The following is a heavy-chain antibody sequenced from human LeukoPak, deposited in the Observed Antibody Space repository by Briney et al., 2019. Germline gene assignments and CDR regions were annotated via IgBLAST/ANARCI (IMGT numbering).Heavy chain of an antibody. CDR3: ARGEAVAGFERD. D-gene: IGHD6-19*01. Sequence: GGSLRLSCAASGFTFSSYGMHWVRQAPGKGLEWVAFIRYDGSNKYYADSVKGRFTISRDNSKNTLYLQMNSLRAEDTAVYYCARGEAVAGFERDWGQGTLVTVSS. V-gene: IGHV3-30*02. J-gene: IGHJ4*02. CDR2: IRYDGSNK. CDR1: GFTFSSYG.